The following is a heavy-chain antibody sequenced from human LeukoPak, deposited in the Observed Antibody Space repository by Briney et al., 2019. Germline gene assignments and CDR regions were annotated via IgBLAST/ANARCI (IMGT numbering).Heavy chain of an antibody. J-gene: IGHJ4*02. CDR1: GFTFSSYE. V-gene: IGHV3-48*03. D-gene: IGHD2-15*01. CDR2: ISSSGSII. Sequence: GGSLRLSCAASGFTFSSYEMNWVRQAPGKGLEWVSYISSSGSIIYYADSVKGRFTISRDNAKNSLYLQMNSLRAENTAVYYCARAVLGYCSGGSCDFDYWGQATLVTVSS. CDR3: ARAVLGYCSGGSCDFDY.